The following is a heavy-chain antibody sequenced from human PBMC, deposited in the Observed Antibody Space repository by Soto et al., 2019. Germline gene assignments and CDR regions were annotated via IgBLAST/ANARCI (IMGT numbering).Heavy chain of an antibody. D-gene: IGHD1-1*01. J-gene: IGHJ3*01. V-gene: IGHV3-53*01. CDR3: ATWHEREHAYDV. CDR2: LYVVDGS. CDR1: GLTVSGKKY. Sequence: DVQLVESGGGLIQPGASLRLSCAAFGLTVSGKKYVAWVRQAPGKGLEWVSALYVVDGSFYADSVKGRFTTSSDSSKTTVYLQMNGLRPDDTAVYYCATWHEREHAYDVWGQGTTVTVSS.